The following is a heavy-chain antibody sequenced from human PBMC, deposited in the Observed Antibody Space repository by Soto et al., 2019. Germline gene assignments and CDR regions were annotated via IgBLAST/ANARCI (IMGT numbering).Heavy chain of an antibody. V-gene: IGHV2-26*01. CDR2: IFSNDEK. CDR1: GFSLSNARMG. CDR3: ARIFGIQRWWFDP. D-gene: IGHD5-18*01. J-gene: IGHJ5*02. Sequence: QVTFKESGPVLVKPTETLTLTCTVSGFSLSNARMGVSWIRQPPGKALEWLAHIFSNDEKSYSTSLKSRLTISKDTSKSQVVLTMANMDPVDTATYYCARIFGIQRWWFDPWGQGTLVNVSS.